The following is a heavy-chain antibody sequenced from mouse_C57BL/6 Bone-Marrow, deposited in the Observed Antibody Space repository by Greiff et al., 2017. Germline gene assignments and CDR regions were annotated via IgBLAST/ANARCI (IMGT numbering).Heavy chain of an antibody. V-gene: IGHV5-17*01. J-gene: IGHJ2*01. CDR2: ISSGSSTI. CDR1: GFTFSDYG. CDR3: ARPVYYYGSSLDY. D-gene: IGHD1-1*01. Sequence: EVKLVESGGGLVKPGGSLKLSCAASGFTFSDYGMHWVRQAPETGLEWVAYISSGSSTIYYADTVKGRFTISRDNAKNTLFLQMTSLRSEDTAMYYCARPVYYYGSSLDYWGQGTTLTVSS.